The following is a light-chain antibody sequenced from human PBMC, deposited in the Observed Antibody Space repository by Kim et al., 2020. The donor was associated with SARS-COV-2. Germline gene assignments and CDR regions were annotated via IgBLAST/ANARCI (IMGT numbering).Light chain of an antibody. V-gene: IGKV3D-15*01. Sequence: SRSPGERVTLSCRASQRVSSTLAWYQQKPGQAPSLLIYGASTRATGTPTRVSGSGSGTEFTLTISSLQSEDFAVYYCQQYTNWPYTFGQGTKLEI. CDR3: QQYTNWPYT. CDR2: GAS. J-gene: IGKJ2*01. CDR1: QRVSST.